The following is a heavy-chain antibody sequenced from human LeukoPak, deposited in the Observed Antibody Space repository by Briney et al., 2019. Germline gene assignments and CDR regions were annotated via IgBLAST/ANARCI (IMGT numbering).Heavy chain of an antibody. V-gene: IGHV1-2*02. D-gene: IGHD3-10*01. Sequence: ASVKVSCKASRYTFTGYYMHWVRQAPGQGLEWMGWINPNSGGTNYAQKFQGRVTMTRDTSISTAYMELSRLRSDDTAVYYCARAGFGELLSHFDYWGQGTLVTVSS. CDR3: ARAGFGELLSHFDY. J-gene: IGHJ4*02. CDR1: RYTFTGYY. CDR2: INPNSGGT.